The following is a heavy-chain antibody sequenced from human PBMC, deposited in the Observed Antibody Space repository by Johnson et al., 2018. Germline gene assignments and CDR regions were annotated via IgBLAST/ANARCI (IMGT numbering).Heavy chain of an antibody. Sequence: VQSGGSLRLSCAAXGFTFSTYAMSWVRQAPGKGLEWVSAISGSGGSTYYADSVKGRFSISRDNSKNTLYLQMNSLRAEDTAVYYCAKDGRLLRYFDWAFIFQHWGQGTLVTVSS. CDR1: GFTFSTYA. V-gene: IGHV3-23*01. CDR3: AKDGRLLRYFDWAFIFQH. CDR2: ISGSGGST. D-gene: IGHD3-9*01. J-gene: IGHJ1*01.